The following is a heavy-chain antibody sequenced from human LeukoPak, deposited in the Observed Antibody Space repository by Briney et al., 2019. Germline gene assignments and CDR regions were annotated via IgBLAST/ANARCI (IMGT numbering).Heavy chain of an antibody. CDR3: ARAGSPAADKGTFDY. CDR2: IYYSGST. Sequence: SETLSLTCTVSGGSISSSSYYWGWIRQPPGKGLEWIGSIYYSGSTYYNPSLKSRVTISIDTFKKQFSLKMNSVTAADTTVYYCARAGSPAADKGTFDYWGQGTLVTVSS. V-gene: IGHV4-39*07. J-gene: IGHJ4*02. CDR1: GGSISSSSYY. D-gene: IGHD6-13*01.